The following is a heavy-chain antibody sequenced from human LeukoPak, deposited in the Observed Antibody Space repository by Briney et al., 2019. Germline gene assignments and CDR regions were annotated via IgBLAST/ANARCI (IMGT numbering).Heavy chain of an antibody. Sequence: KVSCKASGYTFTSYWIGWVRQMPGKGLEWMGIIYPGDSDTRYSQSFQGQVTISADKSISTAYLQWSSLKASDTAMYYCARHTTGGGDCCSIDYWGQGTLATVSS. CDR3: ARHTTGGGDCCSIDY. CDR1: GYTFTSYW. CDR2: IYPGDSDT. D-gene: IGHD2-21*02. V-gene: IGHV5-51*01. J-gene: IGHJ4*02.